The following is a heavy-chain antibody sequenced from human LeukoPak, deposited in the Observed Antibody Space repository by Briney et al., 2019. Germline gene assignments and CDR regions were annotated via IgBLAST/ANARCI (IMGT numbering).Heavy chain of an antibody. D-gene: IGHD4-11*01. J-gene: IGHJ4*02. CDR2: IRYDGGNK. V-gene: IGHV3-30*02. CDR3: AKVATTVTLDY. Sequence: GGSLRLSCAASGFTFSSYGMHWVRQAPGKGLEWVAFIRYDGGNKYYADSVKGRFTISRDNSKNTLYLQMNSLRAEDTAVYYCAKVATTVTLDYWGQGTLVTVSS. CDR1: GFTFSSYG.